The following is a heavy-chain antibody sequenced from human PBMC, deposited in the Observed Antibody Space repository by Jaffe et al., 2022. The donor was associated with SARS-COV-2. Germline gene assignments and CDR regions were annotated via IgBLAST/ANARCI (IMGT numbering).Heavy chain of an antibody. CDR1: GGSFSGYY. J-gene: IGHJ6*02. D-gene: IGHD3-3*01. Sequence: QVQLQQWGAGLLKPSETLSLTCAVYGGSFSGYYWSWIRQPPGKGLEWIGEINHSGSTNYNPSLKSRVTISVDTSKNQFSLKLSSVTAADTAVYYCARADFLPLLGANVLANYYGMDVWGQGTTVTVSS. CDR3: ARADFLPLLGANVLANYYGMDV. V-gene: IGHV4-34*01. CDR2: INHSGST.